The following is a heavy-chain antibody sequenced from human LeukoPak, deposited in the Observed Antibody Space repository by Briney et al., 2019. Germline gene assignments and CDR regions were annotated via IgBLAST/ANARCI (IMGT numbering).Heavy chain of an antibody. D-gene: IGHD2-8*01. V-gene: IGHV3-30*18. CDR2: ISYDGSNK. Sequence: GGSLRLSCAASGFTFSSSGMHWVRQAPGKGLGWVAVISYDGSNKYYADSVKGRFTFSRDNSKNTLYLQMNSLRAEDTAVYYCAKEYCSNSVCYSLDYWGQGTLVTVSS. CDR1: GFTFSSSG. J-gene: IGHJ4*02. CDR3: AKEYCSNSVCYSLDY.